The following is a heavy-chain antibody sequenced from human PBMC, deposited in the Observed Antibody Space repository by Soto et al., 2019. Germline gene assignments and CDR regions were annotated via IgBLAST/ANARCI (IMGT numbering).Heavy chain of an antibody. CDR3: AREPPIYCSGGSCYSHGYFDY. D-gene: IGHD2-15*01. Sequence: GGSLRLSCAASGFTVSSNYMSWVRQAPGKGLEWVSVIYSGGSTYYADSVKGRFTISRDNSKNTLYLQMNSLRAEDTAVYYCAREPPIYCSGGSCYSHGYFDYWGQGTLVTVSS. CDR2: IYSGGST. J-gene: IGHJ4*02. V-gene: IGHV3-66*01. CDR1: GFTVSSNY.